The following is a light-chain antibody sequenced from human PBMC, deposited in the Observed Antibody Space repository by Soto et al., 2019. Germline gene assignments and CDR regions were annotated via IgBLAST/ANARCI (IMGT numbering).Light chain of an antibody. V-gene: IGLV2-14*01. Sequence: QSALTQPASVSGSPGQSITISCVGTSSDVGGYNYVSWYQQHPGKAPKLMISEVSNRPSGVSNRFSGSKSGNTASLTISGLQAEDEADYYCSSYTSISTYVFGTGTKLTVL. CDR2: EVS. CDR1: SSDVGGYNY. CDR3: SSYTSISTYV. J-gene: IGLJ1*01.